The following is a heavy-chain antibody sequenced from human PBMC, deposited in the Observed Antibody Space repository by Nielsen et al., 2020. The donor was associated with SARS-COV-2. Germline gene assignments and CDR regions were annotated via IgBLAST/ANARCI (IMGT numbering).Heavy chain of an antibody. D-gene: IGHD3-10*01. CDR3: AKDMGPVIWYFDL. CDR1: GFNFDDYA. J-gene: IGHJ2*01. CDR2: ISWNSGSI. Sequence: GGSLRLSCAASGFNFDDYAMHWVRQAPGKGLEWVSGISWNSGSIGYADSVKGRFTISRDNAKNSLYLQMNSLRAEDTALYYCAKDMGPVIWYFDLWGRGTLVTVSS. V-gene: IGHV3-9*01.